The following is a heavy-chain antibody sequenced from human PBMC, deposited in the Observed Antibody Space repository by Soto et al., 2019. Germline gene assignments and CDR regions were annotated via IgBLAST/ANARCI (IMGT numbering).Heavy chain of an antibody. Sequence: ASVKVSCKASGYTFPNYGISWVRQAPGQGLEWMGWISAYNGDTKYAENRQGRVTMTTDTSTSTAYIELRSLRSDDTAVYYCVRDRGTVLASPASLNTPNWFDPWGQGTLVTVSS. CDR1: GYTFPNYG. D-gene: IGHD2-15*01. CDR2: ISAYNGDT. V-gene: IGHV1-18*01. CDR3: VRDRGTVLASPASLNTPNWFDP. J-gene: IGHJ5*02.